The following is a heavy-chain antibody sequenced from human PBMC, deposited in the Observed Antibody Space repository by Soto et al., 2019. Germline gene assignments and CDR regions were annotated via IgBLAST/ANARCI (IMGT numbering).Heavy chain of an antibody. D-gene: IGHD3-9*01. CDR3: ARNGDYDILTGYYKGGNFDY. CDR1: GGTFSSYA. V-gene: IGHV1-69*12. Sequence: QVQLVQSGAEVKKPGSSVKVSCKASGGTFSSYAISWVRQAPGQGLEWMGGIIPIFGTANYAQKFQGRVTITADESKSTAYMELSSLRSEDTAVYYCARNGDYDILTGYYKGGNFDYWGQGTLVTVSS. CDR2: IIPIFGTA. J-gene: IGHJ4*02.